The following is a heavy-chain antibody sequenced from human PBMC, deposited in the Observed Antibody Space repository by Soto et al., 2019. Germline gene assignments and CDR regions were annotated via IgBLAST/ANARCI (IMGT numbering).Heavy chain of an antibody. Sequence: GESLKISCKGSGYSFTSYWIGWVRQMPGKGLEWMGIIYPGDSDTRYSPSFQGQVTISADKSISTAYLQWSSLKASDPAMYYCARSSTTVTTGYYYYYGMDVWGQGTTVTVSS. CDR3: ARSSTTVTTGYYYYYGMDV. CDR1: GYSFTSYW. D-gene: IGHD4-4*01. J-gene: IGHJ6*02. V-gene: IGHV5-51*01. CDR2: IYPGDSDT.